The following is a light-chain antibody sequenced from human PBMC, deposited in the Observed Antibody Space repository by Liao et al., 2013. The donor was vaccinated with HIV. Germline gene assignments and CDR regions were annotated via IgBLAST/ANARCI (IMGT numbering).Light chain of an antibody. V-gene: IGLV3-1*01. CDR3: QARRV. J-gene: IGLJ3*02. Sequence: SYELTQPPSVSVSPGQTASITCSGDKLGDKYACWYQQKPGQSPVVVIYQDSKRPSGIPERFSGSNSGNTATLTISGTQAMDEADYYCQARRVFGGGTKLTVL. CDR1: KLGDKY. CDR2: QDS.